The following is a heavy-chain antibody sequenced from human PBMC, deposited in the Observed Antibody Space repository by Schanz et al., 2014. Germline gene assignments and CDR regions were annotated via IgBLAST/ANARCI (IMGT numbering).Heavy chain of an antibody. D-gene: IGHD3-9*01. J-gene: IGHJ4*02. CDR3: AKHVRSLTGNDY. Sequence: EVQLLESGGGLVQPGGSLRLSCAASGFTFTNYAMTWVRQAPGKGLEWVSGISGSGGSTYDADPVKGRFTISRDNSKNTVNLQMNSLRAEDTAVYYCAKHVRSLTGNDYWGQGTLVTVSS. CDR2: ISGSGGST. V-gene: IGHV3-23*01. CDR1: GFTFTNYA.